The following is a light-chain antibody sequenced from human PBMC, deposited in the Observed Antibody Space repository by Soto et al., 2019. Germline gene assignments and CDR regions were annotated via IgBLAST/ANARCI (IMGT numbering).Light chain of an antibody. CDR2: AAS. CDR3: QQSDHSPIYT. Sequence: DIQMTQSPSSLSASVGDRVTITCRASQSIGTSLNWYQQKPGEAPKLLVYAASSLQSGVPSRFSGSGSGTDFSLTISSLQPEDFATYYCQQSDHSPIYTSGQGTDLEIK. CDR1: QSIGTS. V-gene: IGKV1-39*01. J-gene: IGKJ2*01.